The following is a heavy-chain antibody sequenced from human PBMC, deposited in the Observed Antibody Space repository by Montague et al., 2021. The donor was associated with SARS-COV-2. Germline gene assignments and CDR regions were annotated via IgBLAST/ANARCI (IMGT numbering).Heavy chain of an antibody. CDR3: ARGSRQWLVRPPHYYYFDY. J-gene: IGHJ4*02. V-gene: IGHV4-34*01. CDR2: INHSGST. D-gene: IGHD6-19*01. Sequence: SETLSLTCAVYGGYFSGYYWGWIRQPPGKGLEWIGEINHSGSTNXXPSLKSRVTISVDTSKNQFSLKLSSVTAADTAVYYCARGSRQWLVRPPHYYYFDYWGQGTLVTVSS. CDR1: GGYFSGYY.